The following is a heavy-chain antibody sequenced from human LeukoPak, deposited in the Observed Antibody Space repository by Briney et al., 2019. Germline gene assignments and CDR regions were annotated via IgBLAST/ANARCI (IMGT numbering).Heavy chain of an antibody. CDR3: ARSWSGWPQNWFDP. J-gene: IGHJ5*02. D-gene: IGHD2-15*01. Sequence: TSETLSLTCTVSGGSISSYYWSWIRQPPGKGLEWIGYIYYSGSTNYNPSLKSRVTISVDTSKNQFSLKLSSVTAADTAVYYCARSWSGWPQNWFDPWGQGTLVTVSS. V-gene: IGHV4-59*01. CDR1: GGSISSYY. CDR2: IYYSGST.